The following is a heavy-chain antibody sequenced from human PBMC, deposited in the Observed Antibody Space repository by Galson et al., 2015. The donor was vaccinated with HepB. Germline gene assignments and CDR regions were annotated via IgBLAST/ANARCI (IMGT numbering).Heavy chain of an antibody. CDR1: GYTFTMYA. D-gene: IGHD6-13*01. Sequence: SVKVSCKASGYTFTMYAMHWVRQAPGQRPEWMGGINVGNGNTKYPQKVQGRVTITRDTSPSTAYMELGSLKSEATAVYYCARSGRFGIAAADHGLYGGQGTLVTVSS. J-gene: IGHJ4*02. CDR3: ARSGRFGIAAADHGLY. V-gene: IGHV1-3*01. CDR2: INVGNGNT.